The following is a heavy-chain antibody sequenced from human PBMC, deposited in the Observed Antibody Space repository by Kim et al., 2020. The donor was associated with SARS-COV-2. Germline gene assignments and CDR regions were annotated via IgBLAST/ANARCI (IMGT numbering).Heavy chain of an antibody. CDR3: ARDRGGNQWGH. CDR1: GFAFSDLG. Sequence: GGSLRLSCATSGFAFSDLGMNWVRQAPGKGLEWVGRISNNGNIYTTAYAASVTSRFTISKDDSKSSVYLHMSSLKTEDTAVYYCARDRGGNQWGHWGQETL. J-gene: IGHJ4*02. V-gene: IGHV3-72*01. D-gene: IGHD1-26*01. CDR2: ISNNGNIYTT.